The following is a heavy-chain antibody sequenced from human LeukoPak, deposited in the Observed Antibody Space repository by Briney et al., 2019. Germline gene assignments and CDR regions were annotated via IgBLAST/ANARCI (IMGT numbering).Heavy chain of an antibody. CDR1: GYSISSGYY. D-gene: IGHD5-12*01. J-gene: IGHJ4*02. CDR2: IYRSGST. Sequence: SETLSLTCTISGYSISSGYYWGWIRQPPGKGLEWIGSIYRSGSTYYNPSLKSRVTISLDTSENQFSLKLSSVTAADTAVYYCARDRGYSGYDGFDYWGQGTLVTVSS. V-gene: IGHV4-38-2*02. CDR3: ARDRGYSGYDGFDY.